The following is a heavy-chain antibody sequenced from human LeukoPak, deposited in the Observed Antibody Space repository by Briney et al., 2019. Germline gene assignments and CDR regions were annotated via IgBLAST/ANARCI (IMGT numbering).Heavy chain of an antibody. V-gene: IGHV1-2*02. Sequence: ASVKVSCKASGYTFTGYYMHWVRQAPGQGLEWMGWINPNSGGTNYARKFQGRVTMTRDTSISTAYMELSRLRSDDTAVYYCARAPTGYSSGWYDYWGQGTLVTVSS. CDR1: GYTFTGYY. J-gene: IGHJ4*02. CDR3: ARAPTGYSSGWYDY. CDR2: INPNSGGT. D-gene: IGHD6-19*01.